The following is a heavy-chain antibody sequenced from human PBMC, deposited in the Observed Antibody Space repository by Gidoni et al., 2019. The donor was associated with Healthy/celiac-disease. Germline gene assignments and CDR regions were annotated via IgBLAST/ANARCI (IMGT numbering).Heavy chain of an antibody. Sequence: QVQLQESGPGLVKPSETLSLTCTVPGGPISSYYWSWIRQPPGKGLEWIGYIYYSGSTNYNPSLKSRVTISVDTSKNQFSLKLSSVTAADTAVYYCARHWHDSSSSWLYNWFDPWGQGTLVTVSS. D-gene: IGHD6-13*01. CDR1: GGPISSYY. CDR3: ARHWHDSSSSWLYNWFDP. J-gene: IGHJ5*02. V-gene: IGHV4-59*08. CDR2: IYYSGST.